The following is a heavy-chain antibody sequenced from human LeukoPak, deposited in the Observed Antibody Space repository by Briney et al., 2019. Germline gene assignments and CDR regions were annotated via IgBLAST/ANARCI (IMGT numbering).Heavy chain of an antibody. CDR2: ISGSGVTT. Sequence: GGSLRLSCVASGFTFSSYAMSWVRQAPGKGLEWVSAISGSGVTTHYAGSVKGRFSISRDNSKDTLYLQMNSLRAEDTALYYCAKKVVVGATSPYSDFQDWGQGTLVTVSS. D-gene: IGHD1-26*01. V-gene: IGHV3-23*01. J-gene: IGHJ1*01. CDR1: GFTFSSYA. CDR3: AKKVVVGATSPYSDFQD.